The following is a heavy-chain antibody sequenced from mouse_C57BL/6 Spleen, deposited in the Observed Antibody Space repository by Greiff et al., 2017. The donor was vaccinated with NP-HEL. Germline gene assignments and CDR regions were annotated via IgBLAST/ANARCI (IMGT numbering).Heavy chain of an antibody. J-gene: IGHJ1*03. D-gene: IGHD3-1*01. CDR1: GFTFTDYY. CDR3: ARSRPGVGYFDV. CDR2: IRNKANGYTT. Sequence: EVQLQESGGGLVQPGGSLSLSCAASGFTFTDYYMSWVRQPPGKALEWLGFIRNKANGYTTEYSASVKGRFTISRDNSQSILYLQMNALRAEDSATYYCARSRPGVGYFDVWGTGTTVTVSS. V-gene: IGHV7-3*01.